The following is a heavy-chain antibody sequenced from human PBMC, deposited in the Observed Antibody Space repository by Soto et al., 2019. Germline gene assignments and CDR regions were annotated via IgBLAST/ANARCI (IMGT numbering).Heavy chain of an antibody. D-gene: IGHD4-17*01. J-gene: IGHJ4*02. V-gene: IGHV4-59*01. CDR3: ARDLVYGDYPGVGFDY. CDR1: GGSISGYY. Sequence: SETLSLTCTVSGGSISGYYWSWIRQPPGKGLEWIGYIYYSGSTNYNPSLKSRVTISVDTSKNQFSLKLSSVTAADTAVYYCARDLVYGDYPGVGFDYWGQGTLVTVSS. CDR2: IYYSGST.